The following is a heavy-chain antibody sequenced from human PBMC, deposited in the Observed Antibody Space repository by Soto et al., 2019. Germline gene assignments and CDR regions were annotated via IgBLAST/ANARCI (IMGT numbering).Heavy chain of an antibody. CDR1: GDTVSRNSAA. CDR3: ASYNFDY. D-gene: IGHD1-1*01. J-gene: IGHJ4*02. CDR2: TYYRSKWYN. V-gene: IGHV6-1*01. Sequence: SQTLSLTCAISGDTVSRNSAAWHWIRQSPSRGLEWLGKTYYRSKWYNDYAVTVKSRITINPDTSKNQFSPQLNSVTPEDTAIYYCASYNFDYWGQGTLVTVSS.